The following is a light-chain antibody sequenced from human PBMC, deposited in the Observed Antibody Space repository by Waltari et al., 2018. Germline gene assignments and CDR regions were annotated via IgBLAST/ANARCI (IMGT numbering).Light chain of an antibody. CDR3: QSTDSSDSLFL. V-gene: IGLV3-25*03. J-gene: IGLJ2*01. CDR1: PLPKKY. Sequence: SHDLTQPPSVYASPGQTPRISCSGEPLPKKYVSWYQQRPGQAPVMLIYKDSVRPSEIPERFSASSSGTTATLTITGVQAEDEADYYCQSTDSSDSLFLFGGGTKLTFV. CDR2: KDS.